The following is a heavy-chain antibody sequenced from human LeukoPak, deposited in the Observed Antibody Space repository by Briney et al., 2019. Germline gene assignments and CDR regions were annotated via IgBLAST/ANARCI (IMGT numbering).Heavy chain of an antibody. Sequence: PSETLSLTCVVYGGSFSAYYWSWIRQSPGKGLEWIGEINRSGSTNYNPSLKSRVNISVDTSKKEFSLHLKQFSLSLSSVTAADTAVYYCARTRTTYGLDVWGQGTTVTVSS. D-gene: IGHD1-1*01. CDR2: INRSGST. CDR1: GGSFSAYY. V-gene: IGHV4-34*01. J-gene: IGHJ6*02. CDR3: ARTRTTYGLDV.